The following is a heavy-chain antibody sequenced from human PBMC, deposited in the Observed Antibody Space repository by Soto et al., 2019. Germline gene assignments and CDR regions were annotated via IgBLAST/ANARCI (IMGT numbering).Heavy chain of an antibody. CDR3: GVSSSSGFGILDY. CDR2: IIPIFGTT. D-gene: IGHD6-6*01. Sequence: VQLVQSGAEVKKPASSVKVSCKTSGGSFNNFAFAWVRQAPGKGLEWMGGIIPIFGTTYSAQKFQGRVTMTADESTSTAYMELSSLRSEDTDVYYCGVSSSSGFGILDYWGRGTLVTVSA. CDR1: GGSFNNFA. V-gene: IGHV1-69*12. J-gene: IGHJ4*02.